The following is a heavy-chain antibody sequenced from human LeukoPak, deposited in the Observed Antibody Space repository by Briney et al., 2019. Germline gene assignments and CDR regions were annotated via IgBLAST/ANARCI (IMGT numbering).Heavy chain of an antibody. CDR2: INHSGSI. CDR3: ARRLYNWNRNWFDP. CDR1: GGSFSGYY. J-gene: IGHJ5*02. D-gene: IGHD1-20*01. V-gene: IGHV4-34*01. Sequence: SETLSLTCAVYGGSFSGYYWSWMRQPLGKGLEWIGEINHSGSINYNPSLKSRVTISVDTSKNQFSLKLSSVTAAVTAVYYCARRLYNWNRNWFDPWGQGTLVTVSS.